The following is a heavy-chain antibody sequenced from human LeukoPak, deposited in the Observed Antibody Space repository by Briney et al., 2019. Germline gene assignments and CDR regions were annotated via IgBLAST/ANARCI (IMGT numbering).Heavy chain of an antibody. J-gene: IGHJ5*02. Sequence: GRSLRLSCAASGFTFSSYAMHWVRQAPGKGLEWVAVISYDGSNKYYADSVKGRFTISRDNSKNTLYLQMNSLIAEDTAVYYCARDKGALAVAGTLNWFDPWGQGTLVTVSS. V-gene: IGHV3-30*04. CDR1: GFTFSSYA. CDR2: ISYDGSNK. CDR3: ARDKGALAVAGTLNWFDP. D-gene: IGHD6-19*01.